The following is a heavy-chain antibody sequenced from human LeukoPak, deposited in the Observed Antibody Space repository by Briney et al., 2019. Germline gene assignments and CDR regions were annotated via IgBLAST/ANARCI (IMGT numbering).Heavy chain of an antibody. J-gene: IGHJ4*02. V-gene: IGHV1-18*01. CDR1: GYTFTCYG. CDR2: ISAYNGNT. D-gene: IGHD3-3*01. Sequence: ASVKVSCKASGYTFTCYGISWVRQAPGQGLEWMGWISAYNGNTNYAQKLQGRVTITTDTSTSTAYMELRSLRSDDTAVYYCARAPLRFLEWLLSDYFDYWGQGTLVTVSS. CDR3: ARAPLRFLEWLLSDYFDY.